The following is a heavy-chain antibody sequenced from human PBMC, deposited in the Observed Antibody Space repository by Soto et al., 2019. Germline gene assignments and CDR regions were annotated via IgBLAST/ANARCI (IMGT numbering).Heavy chain of an antibody. Sequence: QVQLVQSGAEVKKPGSSVKVSCKASGGTFSSYAISWVRQAPGQGLECMGGIIPIFGTANYAQKFQGRGRITADKSTSTAYMELSSLRSEDTAVYYCARGCVVVVAAPYCLWGQGTLVTVSS. J-gene: IGHJ4*02. CDR2: IIPIFGTA. D-gene: IGHD2-15*01. CDR3: ARGCVVVVAAPYCL. CDR1: GGTFSSYA. V-gene: IGHV1-69*06.